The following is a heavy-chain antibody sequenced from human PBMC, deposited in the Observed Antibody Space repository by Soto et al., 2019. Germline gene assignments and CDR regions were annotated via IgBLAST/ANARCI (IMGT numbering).Heavy chain of an antibody. V-gene: IGHV4-31*03. Sequence: QVQLQESGPGLVKPSQTLSLTCTVSGGSISSGGYYWSWIRQHPGKGLEWIGYLYYIGSSYYNPSRKSRVTISDDTSKNQFSLKLSSLTAADTAVYYCARHAEYEGFDYWGQGTLVTVSS. J-gene: IGHJ4*02. D-gene: IGHD2-2*01. CDR3: ARHAEYEGFDY. CDR1: GGSISSGGYY. CDR2: LYYIGSS.